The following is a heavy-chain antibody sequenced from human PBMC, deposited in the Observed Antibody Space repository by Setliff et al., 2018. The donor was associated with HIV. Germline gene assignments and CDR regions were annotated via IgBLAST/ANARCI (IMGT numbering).Heavy chain of an antibody. Sequence: GASVKVSCKASGYTFSSNYMHWVRQAPGQGLEWVGRINPSSGATKCAPKFQGRITMTTDTSITTAYMELTSLRSDDTAIYYCARDIIAPEGSTSDYWGQGTLVTVSS. CDR1: GYTFSSNY. CDR3: ARDIIAPEGSTSDY. J-gene: IGHJ4*02. CDR2: INPSSGAT. D-gene: IGHD1-20*01. V-gene: IGHV1-2*06.